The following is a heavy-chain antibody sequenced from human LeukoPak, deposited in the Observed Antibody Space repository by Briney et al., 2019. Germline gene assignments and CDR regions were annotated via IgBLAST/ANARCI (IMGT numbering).Heavy chain of an antibody. V-gene: IGHV4-4*07. CDR2: IYISVNT. Sequence: PSETLSLTRTVSGGSISSYYCSSIPEPAGKGLEGIGRIYISVNTNYTPSLKSRVTMSVDTSKNQFSLKLRFVTAADTAVYYCARVDISSGWSPVRETSYYNGLDVWGQGTTVTVSS. J-gene: IGHJ6*02. CDR1: GGSISSYY. CDR3: ARVDISSGWSPVRETSYYNGLDV. D-gene: IGHD6-19*01.